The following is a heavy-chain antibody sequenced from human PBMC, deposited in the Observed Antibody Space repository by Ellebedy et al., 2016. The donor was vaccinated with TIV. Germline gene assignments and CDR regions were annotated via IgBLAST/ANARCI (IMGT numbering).Heavy chain of an antibody. Sequence: MPSETLSLTCTVSGGSISSSYWSWIRQPPGKGLEWIGYIYYSGSTNYNPSLKSRVTISVDTSKNQLSRKLSSVTAADTAVYYCARGYSGYDLRFDYWGQGTLVTVSS. D-gene: IGHD5-12*01. V-gene: IGHV4-59*01. CDR1: GGSISSSY. J-gene: IGHJ4*02. CDR2: IYYSGST. CDR3: ARGYSGYDLRFDY.